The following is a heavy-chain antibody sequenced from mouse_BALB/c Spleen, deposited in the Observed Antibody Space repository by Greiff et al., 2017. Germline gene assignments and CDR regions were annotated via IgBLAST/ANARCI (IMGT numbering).Heavy chain of an antibody. J-gene: IGHJ3*01. CDR1: GFSLTSYD. CDR3: VRDGNYYGRRSWFAY. CDR2: IWTGGGT. D-gene: IGHD1-1*01. V-gene: IGHV2-9-2*01. Sequence: QVQLQQSGPGLVAPSQSLSITCTVSGFSLTSYDISWIRQPPGKGLEWLGVIWTGGGTNYNSAFMSRLSISKDNSKSQVFLKMNSLQTDDTAIYYCVRDGNYYGRRSWFAYWGQGTLVTVSA.